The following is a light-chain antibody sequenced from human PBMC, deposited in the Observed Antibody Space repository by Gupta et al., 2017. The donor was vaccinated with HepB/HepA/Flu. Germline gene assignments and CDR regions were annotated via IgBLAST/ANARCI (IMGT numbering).Light chain of an antibody. J-gene: IGKJ3*01. CDR2: DAS. CDR3: HQRSYWPLFT. CDR1: QSVATY. Sequence: IVSTLSPATLSLSPGERATLSCRATQSVATYSALYQHKPAQAPMLLNYDASNRAAGLPARFSGSWCGEDVPITSSSREAEDFAIYCCHQRSYWPLFTFGHGTRLDIK. V-gene: IGKV3-11*01.